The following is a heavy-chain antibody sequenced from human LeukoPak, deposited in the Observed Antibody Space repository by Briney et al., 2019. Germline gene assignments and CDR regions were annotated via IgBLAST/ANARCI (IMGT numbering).Heavy chain of an antibody. D-gene: IGHD3-22*01. Sequence: GGSLRLSCAASGFTFSSYAMHWVRQAPGKGLEYVSAIRSNGGSTYYANSVKGRFTISRDNSKNTLYLQMGSLRAEDTAVYYCARDLSRFYYDSSGYYDTQIYFDYWGQGTLVTVSS. CDR1: GFTFSSYA. CDR2: IRSNGGST. J-gene: IGHJ4*02. V-gene: IGHV3-64*01. CDR3: ARDLSRFYYDSSGYYDTQIYFDY.